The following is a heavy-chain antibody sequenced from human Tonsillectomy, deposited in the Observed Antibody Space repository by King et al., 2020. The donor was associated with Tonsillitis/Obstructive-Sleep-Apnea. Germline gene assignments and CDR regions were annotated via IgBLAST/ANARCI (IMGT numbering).Heavy chain of an antibody. CDR3: ARTIVAGDFDY. Sequence: VQLVESGGGLVQPGGSLRLSCAASGFTFSRYWMYLVRPAPGEGLGWVSRSNSDGGSTRYADPAKGRLTISRDNAKNTLYLQMNSLRAEDTAVYYCARTIVAGDFDYWGQGTLVTVSS. J-gene: IGHJ4*02. D-gene: IGHD5-12*01. CDR1: GFTFSRYW. V-gene: IGHV3-74*01. CDR2: SNSDGGST.